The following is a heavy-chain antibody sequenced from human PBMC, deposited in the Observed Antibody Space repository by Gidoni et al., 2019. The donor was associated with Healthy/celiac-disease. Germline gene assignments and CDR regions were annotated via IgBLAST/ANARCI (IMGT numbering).Heavy chain of an antibody. J-gene: IGHJ5*02. D-gene: IGHD1-26*01. CDR2: ISGSGGST. CDR3: AKAIGSGSYYYGGRGSGFDP. V-gene: IGHV3-23*01. Sequence: EVQLLESGGGLVQPGGSLRLSCAASGFPFSSYAMSWVRQAPGKGLEWVSAISGSGGSTYYADSVKGRFTISRDNSKNTLYLQMNSLRAEDTAVYYCAKAIGSGSYYYGGRGSGFDPWGQGTLVTVSS. CDR1: GFPFSSYA.